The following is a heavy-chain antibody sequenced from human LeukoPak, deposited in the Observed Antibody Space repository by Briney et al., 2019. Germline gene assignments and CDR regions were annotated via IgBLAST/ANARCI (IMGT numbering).Heavy chain of an antibody. V-gene: IGHV3-23*01. CDR2: ISGSGGGT. Sequence: PGGSLRLSCAASGFTFSSYAMSWVRQAPGKGLEWVSAISGSGGGTYYADSVKGRFTISRDNSKNTLYLQMNSLRAEDTAVYYCAKSGYDFWSGYYGYWGQGTLVTVSS. J-gene: IGHJ4*02. D-gene: IGHD3-3*01. CDR3: AKSGYDFWSGYYGY. CDR1: GFTFSSYA.